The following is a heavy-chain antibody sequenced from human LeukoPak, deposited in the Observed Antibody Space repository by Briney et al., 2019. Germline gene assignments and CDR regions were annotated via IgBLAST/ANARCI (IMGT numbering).Heavy chain of an antibody. V-gene: IGHV3-23*01. CDR3: AKTMGAIDHDY. CDR2: ISGSGGDT. Sequence: PGGSLRLSCAASAFTFRGYGMTWVRQAPGKGLEWVSSISGSGGDTYYADSVKGRFTISRDNSKNTLSLQMNSLRAEDTAVYYCAKTMGAIDHDYWGQGTLVTVSS. J-gene: IGHJ4*02. D-gene: IGHD1-26*01. CDR1: AFTFRGYG.